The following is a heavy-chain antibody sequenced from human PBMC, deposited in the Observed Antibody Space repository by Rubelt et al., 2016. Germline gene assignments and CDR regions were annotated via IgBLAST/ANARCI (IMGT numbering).Heavy chain of an antibody. J-gene: IGHJ4*02. CDR2: INTNTGNP. D-gene: IGHD1-26*01. V-gene: IGHV7-4-1*02. Sequence: QVQLVQSGSELKKPGASVKVSCKASGYTFTSYAMNWVRQAPGQGLEWMGWINTNTGNPTSAQGFTGRFVFSLDTIVRPAKLQISRRKAEDTAVYYCARGNGAWDYWGQGTLGTVSS. CDR1: GYTFTSYA. CDR3: ARGNGAWDY.